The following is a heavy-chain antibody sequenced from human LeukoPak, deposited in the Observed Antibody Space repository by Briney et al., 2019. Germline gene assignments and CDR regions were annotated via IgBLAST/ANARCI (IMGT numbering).Heavy chain of an antibody. D-gene: IGHD6-13*01. CDR2: IDHSGST. CDR1: GYSSSSGYY. CDR3: ARRRQLARGYFDY. J-gene: IGHJ4*02. V-gene: IGHV4-38-2*02. Sequence: SETLSLTCTVSGYSSSSGYYWGWIRQPTGKGLEWTGSIDHSGSTYYNPSLKSRITISVDTSKNQFSLKLSSVTAADTAVYYCARRRQLARGYFDYWGQGTLVTVSS.